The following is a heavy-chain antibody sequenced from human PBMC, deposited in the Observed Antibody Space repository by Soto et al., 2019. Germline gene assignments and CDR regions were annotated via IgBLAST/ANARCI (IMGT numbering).Heavy chain of an antibody. J-gene: IGHJ6*02. CDR2: IWYDGTLK. CDR1: GFTFSDYG. V-gene: IGHV3-33*01. Sequence: QVQLVESGGGVVQPGRSLRLSCATSGFTFSDYGFHWVRQAPGKGLEWVAVIWYDGTLKYYADSVKGRFTISRDNSKNTLSLLMTSLRAEDTAVYYCARYNYCMDVWGQGTKVTVSS. CDR3: ARYNYCMDV.